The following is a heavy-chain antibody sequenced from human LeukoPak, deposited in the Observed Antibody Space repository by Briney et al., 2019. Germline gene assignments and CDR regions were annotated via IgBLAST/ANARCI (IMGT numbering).Heavy chain of an antibody. CDR2: ISSSSSTI. CDR1: GFTFSSYS. J-gene: IGHJ4*02. D-gene: IGHD3-3*01. CDR3: ARAVWGDDFWSGYDY. Sequence: SGGSLRLSCAASGFTFSSYSMNWVRQAPGKGLEWVSYISSSSSTIYYADSVKGRFTISRDNAKNSLYLQMNSLRAEDTAVYYCARAVWGDDFWSGYDYWGQGTLVTVSS. V-gene: IGHV3-48*01.